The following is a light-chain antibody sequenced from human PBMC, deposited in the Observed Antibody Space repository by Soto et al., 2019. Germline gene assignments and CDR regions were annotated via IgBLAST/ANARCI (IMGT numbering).Light chain of an antibody. CDR2: DNN. Sequence: QSVLTQPPSASAAPGQRVTISCSGSSSNIGNNYVYWYQQLPGTAPKLLIYDNNKRPSGIPDRFSGSKSGTSATLVITGLQTGDEADYYGGTGDSSIGAVVFGGGTKLTVL. J-gene: IGLJ2*01. CDR1: SSNIGNNY. CDR3: GTGDSSIGAVV. V-gene: IGLV1-51*01.